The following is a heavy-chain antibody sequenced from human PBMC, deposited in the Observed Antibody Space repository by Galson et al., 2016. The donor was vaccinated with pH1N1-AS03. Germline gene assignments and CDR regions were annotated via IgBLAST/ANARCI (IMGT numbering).Heavy chain of an antibody. V-gene: IGHV4-4*07. J-gene: IGHJ4*02. CDR3: ARGYCSTMSCQWGFDF. CDR2: IYASGSS. Sequence: SETLPLTCNVSGGSFSTYSWSWIRQPAGKGLEWFGRIYASGSSNYNHSLKSRVTMSLDKSKNQFSLKLSSVTAADTAVYYCARGYCSTMSCQWGFDFWGQGTLVTVSS. D-gene: IGHD2-2*01. CDR1: GGSFSTYS.